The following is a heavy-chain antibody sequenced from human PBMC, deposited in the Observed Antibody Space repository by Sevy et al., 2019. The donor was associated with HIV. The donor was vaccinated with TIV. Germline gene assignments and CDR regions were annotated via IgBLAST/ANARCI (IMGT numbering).Heavy chain of an antibody. Sequence: ASVKVSCKASGYTFTSYGISWVRQAPGQGLEWMGWISAYNGNTNYAQKLQGRVTMTTDTSTSTAYMGLRSLRSDDTAVYYCAGDCSSTSCPYYYYGMDVWGQGTTVTVSS. D-gene: IGHD2-2*01. J-gene: IGHJ6*02. CDR1: GYTFTSYG. V-gene: IGHV1-18*01. CDR3: AGDCSSTSCPYYYYGMDV. CDR2: ISAYNGNT.